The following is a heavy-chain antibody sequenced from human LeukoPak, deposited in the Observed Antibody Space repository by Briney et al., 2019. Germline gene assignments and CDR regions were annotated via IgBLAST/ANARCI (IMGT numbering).Heavy chain of an antibody. CDR1: GYTFTGYY. Sequence: GASVKVSCKASGYTFTGYYMHWVRQAPGQGLEWMGWINPNSGGTNYAQKFQGRVTMTRDTSISTAYMELSRLRSDDTAVYYCARAGPSPTPIVVVTADDGYFQHWGQGTLVTVSS. D-gene: IGHD2-21*02. CDR2: INPNSGGT. V-gene: IGHV1-2*02. CDR3: ARAGPSPTPIVVVTADDGYFQH. J-gene: IGHJ1*01.